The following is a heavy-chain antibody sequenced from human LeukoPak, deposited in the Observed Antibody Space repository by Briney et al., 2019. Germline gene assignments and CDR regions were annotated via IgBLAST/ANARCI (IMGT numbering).Heavy chain of an antibody. CDR3: AKASIAGVIGVLDY. CDR1: GFTFNNYW. CDR2: INQDGSGK. J-gene: IGHJ4*02. Sequence: PGGSLRLSCAAFGFTFNNYWMSWVRRAPGKGLEWVANINQDGSGKHYVDSVKGRFTISRDNAKNSPYLQMNSLRAEDTAVYFCAKASIAGVIGVLDYWGQGTLVTVSS. D-gene: IGHD3-16*02. V-gene: IGHV3-7*01.